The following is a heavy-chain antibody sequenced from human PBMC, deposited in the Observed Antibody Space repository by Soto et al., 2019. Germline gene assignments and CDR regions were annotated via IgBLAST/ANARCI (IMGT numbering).Heavy chain of an antibody. CDR1: GGSFSGYY. D-gene: IGHD2-8*01. V-gene: IGHV4-34*01. J-gene: IGHJ4*02. CDR2: INHSGST. CDR3: AIRCYRMEPFDY. Sequence: SETLSLTCAVYGGSFSGYYWSWIRQPPGKGLEWIGEINHSGSTNYNPSLKGRVTISVDTSKNQFSLKLSSVTAADTAVYYCAIRCYRMEPFDYWGQGTLVPVYS.